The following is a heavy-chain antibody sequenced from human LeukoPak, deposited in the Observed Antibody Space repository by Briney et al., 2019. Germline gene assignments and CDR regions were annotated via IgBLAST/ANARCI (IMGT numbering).Heavy chain of an antibody. J-gene: IGHJ3*02. V-gene: IGHV3-21*01. CDR3: ARPPTTSGNFDAFHI. Sequence: GGSLRLSCAASGFTFSTYTMNWVRQVPGKGLEWVSSISSGSSYIYYADSVKGRFTISRDNAKNSLYLQVNSLRSADTAVYYCARPPTTSGNFDAFHIWGRGTVVTVSS. CDR1: GFTFSTYT. CDR2: ISSGSSYI. D-gene: IGHD1-26*01.